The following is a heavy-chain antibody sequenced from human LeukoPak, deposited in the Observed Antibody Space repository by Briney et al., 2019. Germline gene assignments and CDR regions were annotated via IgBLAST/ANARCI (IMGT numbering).Heavy chain of an antibody. CDR2: INWNGGST. D-gene: IGHD3-10*01. Sequence: GGSLRLSCAASGFTFSSYAMSWVRQAPGKGLEWVSGINWNGGSTGYADSVKGRFTISRDNAKNSLYLQMNSLRAKDTALYYCARGGWFGELLFDYWGQGTLVTVSS. CDR3: ARGGWFGELLFDY. V-gene: IGHV3-20*04. J-gene: IGHJ4*02. CDR1: GFTFSSYA.